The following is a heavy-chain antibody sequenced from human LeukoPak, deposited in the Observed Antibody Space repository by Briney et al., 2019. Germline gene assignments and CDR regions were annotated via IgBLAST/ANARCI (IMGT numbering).Heavy chain of an antibody. Sequence: SETLSLTCTVSGDSITSSSYYWGWIRQPPGKGLEWIGSIYYSGSTYYNPSLKSRVTISVDTSKNQFSLKLSSVTAADTAVYYCARAGVLVGAYFDYWGQGTLVTVSS. J-gene: IGHJ4*02. V-gene: IGHV4-39*01. CDR3: ARAGVLVGAYFDY. D-gene: IGHD1-26*01. CDR1: GDSITSSSYY. CDR2: IYYSGST.